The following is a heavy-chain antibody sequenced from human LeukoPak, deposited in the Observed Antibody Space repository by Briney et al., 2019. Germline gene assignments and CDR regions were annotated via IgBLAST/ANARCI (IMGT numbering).Heavy chain of an antibody. V-gene: IGHV3-53*01. CDR2: LYTGGRT. CDR3: ARGGANYWNPGY. Sequence: PGGSLRLSCVASGFTVSSHYMSWVRQAPGKGLEWVSLLYTGGRTYYADSVEGRFTISRDDSKNTVYLHMNTVRAEDTAMYYCARGGANYWNPGYWGQGTLVTVSS. D-gene: IGHD1-1*01. CDR1: GFTVSSHY. J-gene: IGHJ4*02.